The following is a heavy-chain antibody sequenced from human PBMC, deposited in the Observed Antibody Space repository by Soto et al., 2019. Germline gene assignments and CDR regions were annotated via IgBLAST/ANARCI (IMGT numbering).Heavy chain of an antibody. D-gene: IGHD3-10*01. CDR3: AKPVEEAQYYHFDY. CDR2: IIPIFGTA. Sequence: GASVKVSCKASGGTFSRYTITWVRHAPGQGLEWMGGIIPIFGTAEYAQKFRGRVMISADESTSTAYMELSSLRSEDTAVYYCAKPVEEAQYYHFDYWGQGTLVTVSS. V-gene: IGHV1-69*13. J-gene: IGHJ4*02. CDR1: GGTFSRYT.